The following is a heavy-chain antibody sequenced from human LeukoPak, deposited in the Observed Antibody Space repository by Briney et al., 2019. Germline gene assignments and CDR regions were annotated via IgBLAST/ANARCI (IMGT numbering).Heavy chain of an antibody. J-gene: IGHJ5*01. D-gene: IGHD3-22*01. CDR3: STDDYYDNSGYHLLGDS. CDR1: GFTFRNAF. V-gene: IGHV3-15*01. Sequence: GGSLRLSCAASGFTFRNAFMSWVRQAPGKGLEWVARIKSKAEGETIDYAAPVKGRFTISRDDSKNTLYLQMNSLKTEDTAVYYCSTDDYYDNSGYHLLGDSWGHGTLVTVSS. CDR2: IKSKAEGETI.